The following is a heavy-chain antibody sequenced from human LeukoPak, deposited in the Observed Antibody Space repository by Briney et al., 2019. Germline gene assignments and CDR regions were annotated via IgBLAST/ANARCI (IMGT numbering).Heavy chain of an antibody. V-gene: IGHV4-61*02. D-gene: IGHD3-9*01. CDR3: ARAPADILTGYYGPLHYHFDY. Sequence: SETLSLTCSVSGGSISSDSYYWNWIRQPAGKGLEWIGRIYTSGSTKYNPSFKSRVTISMDTSNNQFTLRLSSVTAADTAVYYCARAPADILTGYYGPLHYHFDYWGQGILVTVSS. J-gene: IGHJ4*02. CDR2: IYTSGST. CDR1: GGSISSDSYY.